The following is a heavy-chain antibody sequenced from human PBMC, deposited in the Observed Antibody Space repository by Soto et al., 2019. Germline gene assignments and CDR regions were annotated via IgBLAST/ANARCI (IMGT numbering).Heavy chain of an antibody. V-gene: IGHV1-24*01. Sequence: ASVKVSCKVSGYTLTELSMHWVRQAPGKGLEWMGGFDPEDGETIYAQKFQGRVTMTEDTSTDTAYMELSSLRSEDTAVYYCATRGPYCSGGSCYSGVLVAFDYWAQGTLVTVSS. CDR3: ATRGPYCSGGSCYSGVLVAFDY. D-gene: IGHD2-15*01. CDR2: FDPEDGET. J-gene: IGHJ4*02. CDR1: GYTLTELS.